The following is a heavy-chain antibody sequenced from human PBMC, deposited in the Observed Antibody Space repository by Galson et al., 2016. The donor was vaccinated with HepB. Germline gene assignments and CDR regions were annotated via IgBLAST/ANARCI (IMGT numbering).Heavy chain of an antibody. V-gene: IGHV4-39*02. CDR1: YGSITTDSHY. CDR3: ARPVSPIDAFDM. Sequence: SETLSLTCSVSYGSITTDSHYWDWIRQSPGKGLEWIGSVYYTGNSYYGPSLKSRATISVDTSKNHFSLKLTSVTAADTAAYYWARPVSPIDAFDMWGLGTMVTVSS. J-gene: IGHJ3*02. CDR2: VYYTGNS.